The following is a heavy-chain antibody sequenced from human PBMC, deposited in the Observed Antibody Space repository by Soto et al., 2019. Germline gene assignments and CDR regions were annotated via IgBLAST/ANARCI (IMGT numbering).Heavy chain of an antibody. V-gene: IGHV3-30*18. CDR2: ISYDGSHQ. CDR1: GFTFSSFG. CDR3: AKEGRGVGATTIDFQH. J-gene: IGHJ1*01. D-gene: IGHD1-26*01. Sequence: ESGGGVVQPGRSLRLSCVDSGFTFSSFGMHWVRQAPGKGLEWVAVISYDGSHQYYADSVKARFTISRDYSKNTVFLQMTSLRAEDTAVYYCAKEGRGVGATTIDFQHWGQGTLVTVAS.